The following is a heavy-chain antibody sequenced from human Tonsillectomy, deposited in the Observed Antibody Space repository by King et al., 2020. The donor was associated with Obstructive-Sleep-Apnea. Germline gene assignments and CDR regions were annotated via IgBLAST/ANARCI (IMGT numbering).Heavy chain of an antibody. Sequence: EVQLVESGGGLVQPEGSLRLSCAAFGFTFSDYLMTWVRQAPGKGLEWVANINPDGSEKYYVASLKGRLTISRDNAKDSLYLQINSLRAEDTAVYYCARDRRGEAFDIWGQGTMVTVSS. J-gene: IGHJ3*02. CDR1: GFTFSDYL. CDR2: INPDGSEK. CDR3: ARDRRGEAFDI. V-gene: IGHV3-7*01.